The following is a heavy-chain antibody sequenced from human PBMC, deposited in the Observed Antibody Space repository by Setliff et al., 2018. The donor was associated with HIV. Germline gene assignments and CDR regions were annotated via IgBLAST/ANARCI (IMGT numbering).Heavy chain of an antibody. V-gene: IGHV3-23*01. CDR2: ISGSGGST. J-gene: IGHJ4*02. Sequence: PGGSLRLSCAASGFSLRTYAMSWVRQAPGEGLEWVSVISGSGGSTYYADSVKGRFTISRDNSKNTLYLQMNSLRAEDSAVYYCAKTPLALVRGAQPYFDYWGQGTLVTVSS. D-gene: IGHD3-10*01. CDR3: AKTPLALVRGAQPYFDY. CDR1: GFSLRTYA.